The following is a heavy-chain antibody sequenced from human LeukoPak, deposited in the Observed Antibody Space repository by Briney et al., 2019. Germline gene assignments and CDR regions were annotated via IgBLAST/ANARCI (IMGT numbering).Heavy chain of an antibody. J-gene: IGHJ3*02. Sequence: PSETLSLTCTVSGGSISSSSYYWSWIRQSPGKGLEWIGYIYYSGSTNYNPSLKSRVSISVDTSKNQFSLKLRSVTATDTAMYYCARVLRYSYGEDSFDIWGQGTMVTVSS. CDR3: ARVLRYSYGEDSFDI. CDR1: GGSISSSSYY. V-gene: IGHV4-61*01. D-gene: IGHD5-18*01. CDR2: IYYSGST.